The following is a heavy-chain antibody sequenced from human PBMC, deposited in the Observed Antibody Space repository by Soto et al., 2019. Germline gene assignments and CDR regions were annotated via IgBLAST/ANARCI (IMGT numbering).Heavy chain of an antibody. CDR1: GYPFTTYG. CDR2: ISAYNGNT. V-gene: IGHV1-18*01. J-gene: IGHJ4*02. Sequence: VWTGPEVKKPGASVMLSCKASGYPFTTYGVRWVRQAPGLGLEWMGWISAYNGNTNYAQKFHGRVTMTTDASANTAYLELRSLRSDDTAVYYCARQEGHIEPMIGEFDFWGQGTLVTVSS. CDR3: ARQEGHIEPMIGEFDF. D-gene: IGHD3-10*02.